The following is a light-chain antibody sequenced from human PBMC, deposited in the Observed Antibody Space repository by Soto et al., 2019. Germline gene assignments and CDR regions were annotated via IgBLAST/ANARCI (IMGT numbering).Light chain of an antibody. CDR3: QQYGSSPGWT. J-gene: IGKJ1*01. CDR1: QSVSNSY. V-gene: IGKV3-20*01. Sequence: EIVLTQSPGTLSLSPGERATLSCRASQSVSNSYLAWYQHKPGQAPRLLIYGASSRVTGIPDRFSGSGSGTDFTLTITRLEPEDFVVYYCQQYGSSPGWTFGQGTKVEIK. CDR2: GAS.